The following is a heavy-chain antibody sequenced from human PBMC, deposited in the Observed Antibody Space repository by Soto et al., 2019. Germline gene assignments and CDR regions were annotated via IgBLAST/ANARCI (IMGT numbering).Heavy chain of an antibody. V-gene: IGHV4-31*03. J-gene: IGHJ4*02. Sequence: SETLSLTCTVSGGSISSGGYYWSWIRQHPGKGLEWIGYIYYSGSTYYNPSLKSRVTISVDTSKNQFSLKLSSVTAADTAVYYCARVDYGSGSCFDYGGQGTLVTVSS. CDR2: IYYSGST. D-gene: IGHD3-10*01. CDR3: ARVDYGSGSCFDY. CDR1: GGSISSGGYY.